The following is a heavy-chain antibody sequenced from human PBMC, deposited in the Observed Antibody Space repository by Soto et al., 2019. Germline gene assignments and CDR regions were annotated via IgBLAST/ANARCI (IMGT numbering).Heavy chain of an antibody. CDR2: INPNSGGT. D-gene: IGHD3-22*01. V-gene: IGHV1-2*02. CDR3: AREYYDSSGYYG. Sequence: ASVKVCSKASGYTFTGYYMQWVRQAPGQGLEWMGWINPNSGGTDYAQKFQGRVTMTRDTSISTAYIELSRLRSDDTAVYYCAREYYDSSGYYGWGQGTLVTVSS. J-gene: IGHJ4*02. CDR1: GYTFTGYY.